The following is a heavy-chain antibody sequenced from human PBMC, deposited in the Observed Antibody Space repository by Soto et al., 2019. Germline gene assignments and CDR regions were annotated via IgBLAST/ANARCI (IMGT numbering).Heavy chain of an antibody. CDR1: GFTFSSYG. Sequence: GGSLRLSCAASGFTFSSYGMHWVRQAPGKGLEWVAVISYDGSNKYYADSVKGRFTISRDNSKNTLYLQMNSLRAEDTAVYYCAKPVLRYFDWHRFDYWGQGTLVTVSS. CDR2: ISYDGSNK. V-gene: IGHV3-30*18. CDR3: AKPVLRYFDWHRFDY. D-gene: IGHD3-9*01. J-gene: IGHJ4*02.